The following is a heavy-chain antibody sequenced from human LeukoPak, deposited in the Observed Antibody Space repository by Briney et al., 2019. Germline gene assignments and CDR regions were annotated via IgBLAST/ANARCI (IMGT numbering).Heavy chain of an antibody. CDR2: INHSGST. Sequence: PSETLSLTRAVYGGSFSGYYWSWIRQPPGKGLEWIGEINHSGSTNYNPSLKSRVTISVDTSKNQFSLKLSSVTAADTAVYYCARGPRTYSSSWYYPLDYYYYMDVWGKGTTVTVSS. V-gene: IGHV4-34*01. J-gene: IGHJ6*03. CDR3: ARGPRTYSSSWYYPLDYYYYMDV. CDR1: GGSFSGYY. D-gene: IGHD6-13*01.